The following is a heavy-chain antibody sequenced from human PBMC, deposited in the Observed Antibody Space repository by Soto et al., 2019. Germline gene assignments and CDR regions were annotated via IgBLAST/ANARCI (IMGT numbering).Heavy chain of an antibody. J-gene: IGHJ6*02. V-gene: IGHV3-66*01. CDR1: GFTVSSNY. Sequence: EVQLVESGGGLVQPGGSLRLSCAASGFTVSSNYMSWVRQAPGKGLEWVSVFYSGGSTYYADSVKGRFTISRDNSKNTLYLQMNSLRAEDTAVYYCARDTYSSSSYDYYGMDVWGQGTTVTVSS. D-gene: IGHD6-6*01. CDR3: ARDTYSSSSYDYYGMDV. CDR2: FYSGGST.